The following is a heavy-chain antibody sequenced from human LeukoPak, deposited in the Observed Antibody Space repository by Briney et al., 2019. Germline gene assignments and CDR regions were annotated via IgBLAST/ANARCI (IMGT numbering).Heavy chain of an antibody. D-gene: IGHD6-19*01. CDR1: GGSFSGNY. J-gene: IGHJ4*02. Sequence: SETLSLTCAVYGGSFSGNYWSWIRQHPGKGLEWIGEIDHSGRTNYHPSLKSRVTISVDTSKNQFSLKLSSVTAADTAVYYCARHHPGTSIAVAGTNDYWGQGTLVTVSS. V-gene: IGHV4-34*01. CDR2: IDHSGRT. CDR3: ARHHPGTSIAVAGTNDY.